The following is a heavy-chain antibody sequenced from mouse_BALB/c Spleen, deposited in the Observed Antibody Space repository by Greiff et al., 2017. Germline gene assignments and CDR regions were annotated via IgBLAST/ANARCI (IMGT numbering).Heavy chain of an antibody. V-gene: IGHV3-2*02. D-gene: IGHD2-2*01. CDR2: ISYSGST. Sequence: EVKLMESGPGLVKPSQSLSLTCTVTGYSITSDYAWNWIRQFPGNKLEWMGYISYSGSTSYNPSLKSRISITRDTSKNQFFLQLNSVTTEDTATYYCARFYGYFNFDYWGQGTTLTVSS. CDR1: GYSITSDYA. CDR3: ARFYGYFNFDY. J-gene: IGHJ2*01.